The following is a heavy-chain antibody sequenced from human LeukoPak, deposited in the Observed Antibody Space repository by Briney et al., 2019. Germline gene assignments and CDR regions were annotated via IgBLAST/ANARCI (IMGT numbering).Heavy chain of an antibody. CDR1: GFSFSTYT. CDR3: ARGTRGFTYGLDY. J-gene: IGHJ4*02. CDR2: ISSNGYI. D-gene: IGHD5-18*01. Sequence: GGSLRPSCAASGFSFSTYTMNWVRQAPGKGLEWVSSISSNGYIYYADSLKGRFTISRDSAENSLYLQMSSLRVEDTALYYCARGTRGFTYGLDYWGQGTLVTVSS. V-gene: IGHV3-21*01.